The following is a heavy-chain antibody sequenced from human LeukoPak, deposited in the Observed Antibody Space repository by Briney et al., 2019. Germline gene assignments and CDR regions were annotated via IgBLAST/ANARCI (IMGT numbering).Heavy chain of an antibody. Sequence: GGSVKVSCKASGYMHWVRQAPGQGLEWMGWINPSSGGANYAQKFQGRVTMTRDTSFNTTYMEMSRLRSDDTAVYYCARAPDNGDYDYWGQGTLVTVSS. CDR2: INPSSGGA. J-gene: IGHJ4*02. CDR3: ARAPDNGDYDY. CDR1: GY. D-gene: IGHD4-17*01. V-gene: IGHV1-2*02.